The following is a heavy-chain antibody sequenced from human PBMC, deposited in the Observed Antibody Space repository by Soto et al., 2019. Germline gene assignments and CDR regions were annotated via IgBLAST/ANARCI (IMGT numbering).Heavy chain of an antibody. D-gene: IGHD2-2*01. Sequence: ASVKVSCKASGYTFTSYGISWVRQAPGQGLEWMGWISAYNGNTNYAQKLQGRVTMTTDTSTSTAYMELRSLRSDDTAVYYCARAEYCSSTSCSFDYWGPGTLVTVS. V-gene: IGHV1-18*04. CDR3: ARAEYCSSTSCSFDY. CDR2: ISAYNGNT. J-gene: IGHJ4*02. CDR1: GYTFTSYG.